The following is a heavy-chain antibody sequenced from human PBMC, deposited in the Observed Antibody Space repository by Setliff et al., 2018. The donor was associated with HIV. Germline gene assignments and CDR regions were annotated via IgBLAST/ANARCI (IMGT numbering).Heavy chain of an antibody. Sequence: GGSLRLSCAASGFTVSTYYMSWVRQAPGKGLEWISTIYSGGDTYHADSVNGRFTLSRDISENALYLQIDSLRPEDTAVYYCARLRLYNSALDYWGQGTLVTVSS. CDR3: ARLRLYNSALDY. J-gene: IGHJ4*02. CDR2: IYSGGDT. D-gene: IGHD3-10*01. CDR1: GFTVSTYY. V-gene: IGHV3-66*02.